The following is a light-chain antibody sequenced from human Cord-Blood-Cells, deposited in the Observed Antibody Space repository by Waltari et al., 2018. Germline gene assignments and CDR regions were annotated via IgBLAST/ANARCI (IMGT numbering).Light chain of an antibody. CDR1: SSNIGSNT. CDR2: SNN. Sequence: QSVLTQPPSASGTPGQRVTIPCSGSSSNIGSNTVNWYQQLPGTAPKLLIYSNNQRPSGVPDRFPGSKSGTSASLAISGLQSEDEADYYCAAWDDSLNGVVFGGGTKLTVL. CDR3: AAWDDSLNGVV. V-gene: IGLV1-44*01. J-gene: IGLJ2*01.